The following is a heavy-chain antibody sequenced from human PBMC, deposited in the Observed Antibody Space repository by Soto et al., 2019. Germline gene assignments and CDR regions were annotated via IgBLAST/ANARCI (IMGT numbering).Heavy chain of an antibody. V-gene: IGHV4-4*02. J-gene: IGHJ4*02. CDR1: GASISSTNW. CDR2: VYHSGST. Sequence: SETLSLTCAVSGASISSTNWWSWVRQPPGKGLEWIGEVYHSGSTNYNPSLKSRVTMSIDTSKNQFSLNLNSVTAADTAVYYCTKGNLPTFEYWGQGTLVTVSS. CDR3: TKGNLPTFEY.